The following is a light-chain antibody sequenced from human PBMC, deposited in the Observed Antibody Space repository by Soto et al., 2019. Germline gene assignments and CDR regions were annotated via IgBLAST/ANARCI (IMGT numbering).Light chain of an antibody. CDR2: NDN. J-gene: IGLJ1*01. Sequence: QSVLTQPPSASGTPGQRVTISCSGSPSNIGSNTVNWYQQLPGTAPKVLIYNDNQRPSGVPDRLSGSKSGTSASLAISGLQSEDEADYYCASWEDTLSAYVFGPGTKLTVL. CDR1: PSNIGSNT. CDR3: ASWEDTLSAYV. V-gene: IGLV1-44*01.